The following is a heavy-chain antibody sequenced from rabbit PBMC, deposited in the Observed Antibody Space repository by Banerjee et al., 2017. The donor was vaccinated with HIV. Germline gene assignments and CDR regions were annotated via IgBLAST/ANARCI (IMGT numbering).Heavy chain of an antibody. D-gene: IGHD6-1*01. V-gene: IGHV1S43*01. CDR2: IYTNNGNT. CDR3: ARDLDINGYQFNL. J-gene: IGHJ4*01. Sequence: QQQLEESGGGLVKPGGTLTLTCKASGIDFSSYYYMCWVRQAPGKGLELIACIYTNNGNTWYASWVNGRFTISKTSSTTVTLQMTSLTAADTATYFCARDLDINGYQFNLWGPGTLVTVS. CDR1: GIDFSSYYY.